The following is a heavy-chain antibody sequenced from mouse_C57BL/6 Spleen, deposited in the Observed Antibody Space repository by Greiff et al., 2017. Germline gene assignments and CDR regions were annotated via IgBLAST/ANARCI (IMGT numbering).Heavy chain of an antibody. V-gene: IGHV1-81*01. CDR2: IYPRSGNT. D-gene: IGHD1-1*01. J-gene: IGHJ1*03. CDR1: GYTFTSYG. CDR3: ESAMYYGSRYWYFDD. Sequence: VQLQQSGAELARPGASVKLSCKASGYTFTSYGISWVKQRPGQGLEWIGEIYPRSGNTYYNEKFKGKATLTADKSSSTAYMELRSLTSEDSAVYFCESAMYYGSRYWYFDDWGTGTTVTVSS.